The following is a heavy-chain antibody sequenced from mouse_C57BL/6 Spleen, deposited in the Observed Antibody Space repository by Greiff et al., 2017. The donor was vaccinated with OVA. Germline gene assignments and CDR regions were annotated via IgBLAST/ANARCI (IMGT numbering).Heavy chain of an antibody. Sequence: VQLKESGEGLVKPGGSLKLSCAASGFTFSSYAMSWVRQTPEKRLEWVAYISSGGDYIYYADTVKGRFTISRDNARTTLYRQMSSLKSEDTAMYYCTRAGSSGYFDYWGQGTTLTVSS. CDR2: ISSGGDYI. V-gene: IGHV5-9-1*02. J-gene: IGHJ2*01. CDR3: TRAGSSGYFDY. CDR1: GFTFSSYA. D-gene: IGHD4-1*01.